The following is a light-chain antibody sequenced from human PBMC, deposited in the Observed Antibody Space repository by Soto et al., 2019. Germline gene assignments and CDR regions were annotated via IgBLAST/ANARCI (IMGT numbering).Light chain of an antibody. CDR3: QQYNQWPIT. CDR2: GAF. Sequence: EMVLTQSQVTLTVSPGESATLSCRASQSAGTNLAWYQQKPGQAPRLLIHGAFTRATGIPARFSGSGSGTEFTLTISSLQSEDFAVFYCQQYNQWPITFGQGTRLEI. CDR1: QSAGTN. V-gene: IGKV3-15*01. J-gene: IGKJ5*01.